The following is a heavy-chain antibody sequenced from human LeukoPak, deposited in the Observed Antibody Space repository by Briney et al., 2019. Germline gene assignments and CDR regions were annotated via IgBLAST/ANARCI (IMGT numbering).Heavy chain of an antibody. J-gene: IGHJ6*03. CDR2: IKQDGSEK. V-gene: IGHV3-7*01. Sequence: GGSLRLSCAVSGFTFSSYWMSWVRQAPGKGLEWVANIKQDGSEKYYVDSVKGRFTISRDNAKNSLYLQMNSLRAEDTAVYYCARARPGDSSSSRPYYYYYYMDVWGKGTTVTVSS. D-gene: IGHD6-6*01. CDR1: GFTFSSYW. CDR3: ARARPGDSSSSRPYYYYYYMDV.